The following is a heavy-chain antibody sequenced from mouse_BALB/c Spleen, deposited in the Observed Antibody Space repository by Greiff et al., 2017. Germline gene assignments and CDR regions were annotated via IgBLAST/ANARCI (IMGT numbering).Heavy chain of an antibody. V-gene: IGHV5-12-1*01. CDR1: GFAFSSYD. D-gene: IGHD1-1*02. Sequence: DVHLVESGGGLVKPGGSLKLSCAASGFAFSSYDMSWVRQTPEKRLEWVAYISSGGGSTYYPDTVKGRFTISRDNAKNTLYLQMSSLKSEDTAMYYCARGVADYWGQGTTLTVSS. CDR2: ISSGGGST. CDR3: ARGVADY. J-gene: IGHJ2*01.